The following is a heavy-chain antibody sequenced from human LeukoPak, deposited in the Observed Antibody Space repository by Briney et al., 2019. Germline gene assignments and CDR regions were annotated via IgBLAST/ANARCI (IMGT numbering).Heavy chain of an antibody. CDR2: IYYTGST. V-gene: IGHV4-59*01. D-gene: IGHD6-13*01. CDR3: ARVSSSWYYFDY. Sequence: SETLSLTCTVSGGSISSSYWSWIRQPPGKGLEWIGYIYYTGSTTYNPSLKSRVTISVDTSKNQFSLKLRSVTAADTAVYYCARVSSSWYYFDYWGQGTLVTVSS. J-gene: IGHJ4*02. CDR1: GGSISSSY.